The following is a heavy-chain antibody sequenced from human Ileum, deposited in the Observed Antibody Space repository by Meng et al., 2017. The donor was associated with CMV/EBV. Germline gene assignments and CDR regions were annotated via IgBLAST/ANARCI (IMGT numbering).Heavy chain of an antibody. Sequence: GGSLRLSCAASGFTFSSYSMNWVRQAPGKGLEWVSPISSSSSYIYYADSVKGRFTISRDNAKNSLYLQMNSLRAEDTAVYYCARGTRPAAIGRGSFDYWGQGTLVTVSS. V-gene: IGHV3-21*01. CDR1: GFTFSSYS. J-gene: IGHJ4*02. CDR3: ARGTRPAAIGRGSFDY. D-gene: IGHD2-2*02. CDR2: ISSSSSYI.